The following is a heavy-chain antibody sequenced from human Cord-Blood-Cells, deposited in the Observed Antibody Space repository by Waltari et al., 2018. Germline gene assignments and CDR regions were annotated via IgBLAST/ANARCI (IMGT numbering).Heavy chain of an antibody. CDR2: IIPIFGTA. V-gene: IGHV1-69*01. CDR3: ARGAIVVVPAADAFDI. CDR1: GGTFSSYA. D-gene: IGHD2-2*01. J-gene: IGHJ3*02. Sequence: QVQLVQSGAEVQKPGHSVKVSCKASGGTFSSYAISWVRQAPRQGLEWMGGIIPIFGTANCAQKFQGRVTITADESTSTAYMELSSLRSEDTAVYYCARGAIVVVPAADAFDIWGQGTMVTVSS.